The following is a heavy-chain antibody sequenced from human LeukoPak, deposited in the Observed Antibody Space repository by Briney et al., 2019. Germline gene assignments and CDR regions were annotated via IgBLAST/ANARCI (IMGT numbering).Heavy chain of an antibody. V-gene: IGHV4-59*12. J-gene: IGHJ4*02. CDR2: IYYSGST. D-gene: IGHD2-21*02. CDR3: AREPQAYCGGDCYPYYFDY. Sequence: SETLSLTCTVSGGSISSYYWSWIRQPPGKGLEWIGYIYYSGSTNYNPSLKSRVTISVDTSKNQFSLKLSSVTAADTAVYYCAREPQAYCGGDCYPYYFDYWGQGTLVTVSS. CDR1: GGSISSYY.